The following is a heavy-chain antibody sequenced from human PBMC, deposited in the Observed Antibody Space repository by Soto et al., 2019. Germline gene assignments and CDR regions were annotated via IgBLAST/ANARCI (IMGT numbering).Heavy chain of an antibody. D-gene: IGHD1-20*01. Sequence: PGGSLRLSCAASGFIFSDFHMTWIRQAPGKGLELVAYISSRGDTIYYADSVRGRSTISRDNDKDSLFLQMSSLRVEDTAVYYCVRDRRISGINRGLEYWGRGTLVTVSS. CDR1: GFIFSDFH. J-gene: IGHJ4*02. CDR2: ISSRGDTI. CDR3: VRDRRISGINRGLEY. V-gene: IGHV3-11*01.